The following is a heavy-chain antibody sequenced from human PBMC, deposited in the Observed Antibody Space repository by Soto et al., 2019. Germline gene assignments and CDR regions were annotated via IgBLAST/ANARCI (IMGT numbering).Heavy chain of an antibody. V-gene: IGHV3-48*03. CDR1: GFTFSSYE. J-gene: IGHJ3*02. CDR2: ISSSGSTI. CDR3: ARDSIVTMHAFDI. Sequence: GSLRLSCAASGFTFSSYEMNWVRQAPGKGLEWVSYISSSGSTIYYADSVKGRFTISRDNAKNSLYLQMNSLRAEDTAVYYCARDSIVTMHAFDIWGQGTMVTVSS. D-gene: IGHD5-12*01.